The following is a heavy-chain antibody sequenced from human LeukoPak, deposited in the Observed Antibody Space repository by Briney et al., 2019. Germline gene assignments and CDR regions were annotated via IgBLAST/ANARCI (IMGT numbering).Heavy chain of an antibody. V-gene: IGHV4-4*02. CDR1: GGSISSSNW. CDR2: IYHSGST. CDR3: ARGHFGVVIIPDYFDY. Sequence: SETLSLTCAVSGGSISSSNWWSWVRQPPGKGLEWIGEIYHSGSTNYNPSLKSRVTISVDKSKNQFSLKLSSVTAADTAVYYCARGHFGVVIIPDYFDYWGQGTLVTVSS. D-gene: IGHD3-3*01. J-gene: IGHJ4*02.